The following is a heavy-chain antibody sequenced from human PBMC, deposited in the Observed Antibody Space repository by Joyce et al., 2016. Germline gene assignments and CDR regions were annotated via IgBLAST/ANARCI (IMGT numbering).Heavy chain of an antibody. CDR3: ATSLPARVGGFQFFGMDV. CDR2: IYNSGTP. J-gene: IGHJ6*02. Sequence: HLQESGPGLVKPSETLSLTCTISGDSFSGTSYYWSWIRQSPGKGRGWLGFIYNSGTPTYNPSLGCRLSISVGAAKKQFSLRLASVTSADTAVYYCATSLPARVGGFQFFGMDVWGQGATVIVS. CDR1: GDSFSGTSYY. V-gene: IGHV4-61*01. D-gene: IGHD3-10*01.